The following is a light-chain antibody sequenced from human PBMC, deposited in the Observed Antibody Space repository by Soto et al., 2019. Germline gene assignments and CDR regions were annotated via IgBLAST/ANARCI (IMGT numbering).Light chain of an antibody. CDR2: EVT. CDR1: RSDVGGYNS. CDR3: SSYAGSNNLGV. J-gene: IGLJ1*01. Sequence: QSALTQPPSASGSPGQSVTISCTGTRSDVGGYNSVSWYQQHPGKAPKLMIYEVTKRPSGVPDRFSGSKPGNTASLTVSGLQAEDEADYYCSSYAGSNNLGVFGTGTKVTVL. V-gene: IGLV2-8*01.